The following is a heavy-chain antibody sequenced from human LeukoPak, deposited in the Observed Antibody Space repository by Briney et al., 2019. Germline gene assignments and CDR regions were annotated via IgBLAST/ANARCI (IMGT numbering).Heavy chain of an antibody. V-gene: IGHV3-74*01. Sequence: GGSLRLSCAASGFTFSTYWMHWVPHAPGKGPLWVSHINGEGSTTNYADSVKGRFTISRDNAKITLYLQMNSLRAEDTAVYYCAGAASVRGVSYWGQGTLVTVSS. CDR1: GFTFSTYW. CDR3: AGAASVRGVSY. D-gene: IGHD3-10*01. CDR2: INGEGSTT. J-gene: IGHJ4*02.